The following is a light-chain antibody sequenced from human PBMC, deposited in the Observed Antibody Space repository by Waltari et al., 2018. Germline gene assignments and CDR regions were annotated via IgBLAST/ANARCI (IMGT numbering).Light chain of an antibody. V-gene: IGLV1-40*01. CDR2: GNT. CDR3: QSYDSSLSAVV. Sequence: QSVLTQPPSVSGAPGQRVTISCTGRSSNIGAGYDVLWYQQLPGTAPKLLIYGNTNRPSGVPDRFSGPKSGTSASLAITGLQVDDEADYYCQSYDSSLSAVVFGGGTKLTVL. CDR1: SSNIGAGYD. J-gene: IGLJ2*01.